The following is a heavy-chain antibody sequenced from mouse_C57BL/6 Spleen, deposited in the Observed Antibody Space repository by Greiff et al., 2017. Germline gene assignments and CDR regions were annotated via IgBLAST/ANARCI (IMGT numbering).Heavy chain of an antibody. D-gene: IGHD3-2*01. Sequence: QVQLQQPGAELVRPGTSVKLSCKASGYTFTSYWMHWVKQRPGQGLEWIGVIDPSASYTNYNQKFKGKATLTVDTSSSTAYMQLSSLTSEDSAVYYCARERQHPTPAMDYWGQGTSVTVSS. CDR2: IDPSASYT. V-gene: IGHV1-59*01. J-gene: IGHJ4*01. CDR3: ARERQHPTPAMDY. CDR1: GYTFTSYW.